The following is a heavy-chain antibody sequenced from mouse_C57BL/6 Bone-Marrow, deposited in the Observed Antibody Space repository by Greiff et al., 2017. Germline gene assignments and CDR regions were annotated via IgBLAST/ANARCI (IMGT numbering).Heavy chain of an antibody. V-gene: IGHV5-4*01. CDR1: GFTFSSYA. CDR3: AREGYGYPAWFAY. Sequence: EVQRVESGGGLVKPGGSLKLSCAASGFTFSSYAMSWVRQTPEKRLEWVATISDGGSYTYYPDNVKGRFTISRDNAKNNLYLQMSHLKSEDTAMYYGAREGYGYPAWFAYWGQGTLVTVSA. CDR2: ISDGGSYT. D-gene: IGHD2-2*01. J-gene: IGHJ3*01.